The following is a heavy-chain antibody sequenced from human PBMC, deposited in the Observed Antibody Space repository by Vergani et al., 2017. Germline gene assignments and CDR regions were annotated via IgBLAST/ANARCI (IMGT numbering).Heavy chain of an antibody. V-gene: IGHV1-69*12. D-gene: IGHD3-9*01. CDR1: GGTLSSYA. CDR3: ASVDFDWSIPPP. Sequence: QVQLVQSGAEVKKPGSSVKVSCKASGGTLSSYAISWVRQAPGKGLEWMGGIIPIFGPANYAQKFQGRVTITADESTSTAYMELSSLRSEDTAVYYCASVDFDWSIPPPWGQGPLVTVSS. CDR2: IIPIFGPA. J-gene: IGHJ5*02.